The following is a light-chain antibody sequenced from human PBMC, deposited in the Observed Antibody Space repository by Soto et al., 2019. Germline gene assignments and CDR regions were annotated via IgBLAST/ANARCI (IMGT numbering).Light chain of an antibody. Sequence: EIVLTQSPGTLSLSPGERATLSCRASQSLSHNYLAWYRQKPGQGPRLLIYGASNRATGIPDRFSGSGSGTDFILTISRLEPEDFAVYYCHQYDSSFWTFGQGTKVEIE. CDR3: HQYDSSFWT. J-gene: IGKJ1*01. V-gene: IGKV3-20*01. CDR2: GAS. CDR1: QSLSHNY.